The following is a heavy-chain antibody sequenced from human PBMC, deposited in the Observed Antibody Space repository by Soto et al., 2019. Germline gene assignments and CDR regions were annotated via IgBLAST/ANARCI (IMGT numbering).Heavy chain of an antibody. V-gene: IGHV3-33*01. CDR3: ARDFSISTGGVRPVCYYYCGMDV. CDR2: IWYDGSNK. D-gene: IGHD2-2*01. Sequence: QVQLVESGGGVVQPGRSLRLSCAASGFTFSTYGMHWVRQAPGKGLEWVALIWYDGSNKYYADSVKGRFTISRDNSKKTVYRLMNSLRAEDAAVYYCARDFSISTGGVRPVCYYYCGMDVWGQGTTVTVSS. CDR1: GFTFSTYG. J-gene: IGHJ6*02.